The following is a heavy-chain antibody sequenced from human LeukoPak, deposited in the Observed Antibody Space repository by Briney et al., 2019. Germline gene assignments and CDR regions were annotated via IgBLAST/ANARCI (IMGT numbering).Heavy chain of an antibody. Sequence: PSETLSLTCTVSGGSISGYYWSWIRQPPGRGLEWIGYIYYSGSTNYNPSLKSRVTISVDTSKNQFSLKLTSVTAADTAVYYCARAAGCSGGSCYPTEFDYWGQGTLVTVSS. CDR1: GGSISGYY. CDR2: IYYSGST. D-gene: IGHD2-15*01. CDR3: ARAAGCSGGSCYPTEFDY. J-gene: IGHJ4*02. V-gene: IGHV4-59*01.